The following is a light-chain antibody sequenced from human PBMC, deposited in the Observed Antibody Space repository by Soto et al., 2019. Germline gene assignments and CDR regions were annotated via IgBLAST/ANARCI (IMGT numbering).Light chain of an antibody. CDR3: QQRSNWPWIT. Sequence: EIVLTQSPATRSLSPVEIGTLSFMASQSVSSYLAWYQQKPGQAPRLLIYDASNRATGIPARFSGSGSGTDFTLTIRSLEPEDFAVYYCQQRSNWPWITFGQGTRLEIK. CDR2: DAS. CDR1: QSVSSY. V-gene: IGKV3-11*01. J-gene: IGKJ5*01.